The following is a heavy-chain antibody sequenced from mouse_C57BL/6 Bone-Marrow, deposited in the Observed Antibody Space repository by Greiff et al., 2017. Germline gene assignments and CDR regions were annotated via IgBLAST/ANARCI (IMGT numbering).Heavy chain of an antibody. V-gene: IGHV1-19*01. CDR3: ARRCYRYFDV. J-gene: IGHJ1*03. CDR1: GYTFTDYY. Sequence: EVQLQQSGPVLVKPGASVKMSCKASGYTFTDYYMNWVKQSHGKSLEWIGVINPYNGGTSYNQKFKGKATLTVDKSSSTAYMELNSLTSEDSAVYYCARRCYRYFDVWGTGTTVTVSS. CDR2: INPYNGGT.